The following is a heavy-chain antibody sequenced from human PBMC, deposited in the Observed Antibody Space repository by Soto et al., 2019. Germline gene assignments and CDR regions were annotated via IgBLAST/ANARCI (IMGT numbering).Heavy chain of an antibody. V-gene: IGHV3-23*01. CDR1: GFTFSSYG. J-gene: IGHJ4*02. Sequence: EVQLLESGGGLVQPGGSLRLSCASSGFTFSSYGMTWFRRPPGKGLEWVSAISGSGAATYYADSVQGRFTISRDNSNNTLYLQLNSLRAEDTAVYSCAKVLYGVVTYFDSWGQGTLVTVSS. CDR2: ISGSGAAT. CDR3: AKVLYGVVTYFDS. D-gene: IGHD3-3*01.